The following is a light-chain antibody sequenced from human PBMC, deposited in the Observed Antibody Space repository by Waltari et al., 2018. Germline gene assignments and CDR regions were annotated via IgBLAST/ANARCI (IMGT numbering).Light chain of an antibody. CDR1: QSISTY. J-gene: IGKJ1*01. Sequence: DIQMTQSPSSLSASVGDRVTITCRASQSISTYLNWYQKKRGKAPELLIYGASTLQSGVPSRFSGSGSGTDFTLTISSLDPEDFATYYCQQSYNTLPTFGQWTKVEIK. CDR3: QQSYNTLPT. V-gene: IGKV1-39*01. CDR2: GAS.